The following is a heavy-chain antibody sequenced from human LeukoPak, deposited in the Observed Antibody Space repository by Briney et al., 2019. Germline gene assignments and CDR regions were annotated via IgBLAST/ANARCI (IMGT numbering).Heavy chain of an antibody. CDR1: GFTFSSYA. D-gene: IGHD2-8*01. V-gene: IGHV3-23*01. Sequence: PGGSLRLSCAASGFTFSSYAMSWVRQAPGKGLEWVSAISGSGGSTYYADSVKGRFTISRDNSKNTLYLQMNSLRAEDTAVYYCAKGHYCTNGVCYDYYYYGMDVWGQGTTVTVSS. CDR3: AKGHYCTNGVCYDYYYYGMDV. J-gene: IGHJ6*02. CDR2: ISGSGGST.